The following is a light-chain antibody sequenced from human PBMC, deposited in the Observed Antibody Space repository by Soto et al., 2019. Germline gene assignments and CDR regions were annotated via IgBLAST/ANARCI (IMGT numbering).Light chain of an antibody. CDR2: EVS. V-gene: IGLV2-8*01. CDR3: SSYADSNNYV. CDR1: SSDVGTYNH. J-gene: IGLJ1*01. Sequence: QSALTQPPSASGSPGQSVTISCSGTSSDVGTYNHVSWYQQHPDKAPKLMIYEVSTRPSGVPDRFSGSKSGNTASLTVSGLQAEDEADYYCSSYADSNNYVFGTGTKVTVL.